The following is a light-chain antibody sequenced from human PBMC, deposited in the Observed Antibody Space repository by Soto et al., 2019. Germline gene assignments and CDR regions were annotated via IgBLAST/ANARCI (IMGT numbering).Light chain of an antibody. CDR3: QSYDSSLSAVV. CDR1: SSDVGGYIY. V-gene: IGLV2-8*01. J-gene: IGLJ2*01. CDR2: EVS. Sequence: QSALTQPPSASGSPGQSVTISCTGTSSDVGGYIYVSWYQQHPGKAPKLMIYEVSRRPSGVPERFSGSKSGNTASLTVSGLQAEDEAHYYCQSYDSSLSAVVFGGVTKVTVL.